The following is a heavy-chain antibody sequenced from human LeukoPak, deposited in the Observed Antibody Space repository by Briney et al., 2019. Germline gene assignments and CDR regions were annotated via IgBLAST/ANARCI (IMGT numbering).Heavy chain of an antibody. Sequence: SQTLSLTCAISGDTVSSNSGAWNWIRQSPSRGPEWLGRTYHRSKWYNDYAVSVKSRITINPDTSKNQFSLQLNSVTPEDTAVYYCARMTWAAAAHMFDYWGQGTPVTVSS. CDR2: TYHRSKWYN. D-gene: IGHD6-13*01. CDR1: GDTVSSNSGA. V-gene: IGHV6-1*01. CDR3: ARMTWAAAAHMFDY. J-gene: IGHJ4*02.